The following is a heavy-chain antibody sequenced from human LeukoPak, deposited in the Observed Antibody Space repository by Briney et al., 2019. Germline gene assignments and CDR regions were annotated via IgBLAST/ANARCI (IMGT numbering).Heavy chain of an antibody. CDR1: GFSFSDFA. J-gene: IGHJ5*02. CDR2: IRHDGSNK. D-gene: IGHD1-1*01. CDR3: ATDVHPGNNWFDP. V-gene: IGHV3-30*02. Sequence: GGSLRLSCAASGFSFSDFAMHWVRQAPGKGLEWVAFIRHDGSNKYYADSVKGRFTISRDDSKNTLYLQMNSLRTEDTAVYYCATDVHPGNNWFDPWGQGTLVTVSS.